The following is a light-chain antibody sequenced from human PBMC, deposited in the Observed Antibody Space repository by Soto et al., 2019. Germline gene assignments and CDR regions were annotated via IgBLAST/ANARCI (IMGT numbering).Light chain of an antibody. CDR2: EDN. CDR1: SSNIGSNS. CDR3: AAWDNRLGGNWV. J-gene: IGLJ3*02. V-gene: IGLV1-44*01. Sequence: QSVLTQSPSASGTPGQRVTISCSGSSSNIGSNSVTWYQQLPGTAPKLLISEDNQRPSGVPDRFSGSKSGTSASLAISGLQSEDEADYYCAAWDNRLGGNWVFGGGTQLTVL.